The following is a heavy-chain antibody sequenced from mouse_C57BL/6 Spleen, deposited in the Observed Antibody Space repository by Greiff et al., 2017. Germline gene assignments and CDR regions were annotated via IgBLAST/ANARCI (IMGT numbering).Heavy chain of an antibody. CDR2: IHPNSGST. V-gene: IGHV1-64*01. CDR1: GYTFTSYW. D-gene: IGHD2-3*01. CDR3: ARSLYDGYYEAY. Sequence: QLQQPGAELVKPGASVKLSCKASGYTFTSYWMHWVKQRPGQGLEWIGMIHPNSGSTNYNEKFKSKATLTVDKSSSTAYMQLSSLTSEDSAVYYCARSLYDGYYEAYWGQGTLVTVSA. J-gene: IGHJ3*01.